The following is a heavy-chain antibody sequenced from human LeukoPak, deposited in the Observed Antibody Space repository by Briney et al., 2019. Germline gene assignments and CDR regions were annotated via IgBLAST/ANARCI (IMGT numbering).Heavy chain of an antibody. CDR3: LKDLPYDFSGYYYPRFDY. D-gene: IGHD3-22*01. Sequence: PGGSLRLSCVASGFTFSSYWMQCVRQAPGKGLVWVSRIDSDGSTTSYGDSVKGRFTISRDNAKNTLYLQMNSLRAEDTAVYYCLKDLPYDFSGYYYPRFDYWGQGTLVTVSS. CDR2: IDSDGSTT. V-gene: IGHV3-74*01. CDR1: GFTFSSYW. J-gene: IGHJ4*02.